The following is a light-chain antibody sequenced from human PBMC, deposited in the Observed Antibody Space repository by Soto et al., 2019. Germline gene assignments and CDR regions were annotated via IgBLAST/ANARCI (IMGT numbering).Light chain of an antibody. CDR3: QQYNSYPKT. Sequence: DVQMTQSPSTLSASIGDTVTITCRASQTIVTWLAWYQQKPGRPPKLLIYMASILESGVPSRFSGRGSGIEFTLTISGLQPDDRGTYSCQQYNSYPKTFGEGTKLDI. V-gene: IGKV1-5*03. CDR2: MAS. CDR1: QTIVTW. J-gene: IGKJ2*01.